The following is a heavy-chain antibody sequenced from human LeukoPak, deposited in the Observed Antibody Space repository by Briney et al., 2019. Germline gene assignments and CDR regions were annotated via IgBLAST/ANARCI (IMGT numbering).Heavy chain of an antibody. CDR3: ARDLSSTSSSYYYYMDV. CDR1: GGSISSYY. V-gene: IGHV4-4*07. D-gene: IGHD2-2*01. Sequence: SETLSLTCTVSGGSISSYYWSWIRQPAGKGLEWIGRIYTSGSTKYNPSIKSRVTMSVDTSKNQFSLKLSSVTAADTAVYYCARDLSSTSSSYYYYMDVWGKGTTVTVSS. CDR2: IYTSGST. J-gene: IGHJ6*03.